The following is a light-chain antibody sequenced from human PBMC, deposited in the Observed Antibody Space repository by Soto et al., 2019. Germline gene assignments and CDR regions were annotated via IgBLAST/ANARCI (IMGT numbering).Light chain of an antibody. CDR2: TAS. CDR3: QQYSDSSRS. V-gene: IGKV1-5*03. J-gene: IGKJ1*01. CDR1: QNIDTW. Sequence: DVQRTQSPSTLSASIGDRITISCRASQNIDTWLAWYQQRPGEAPKLLIYTASNLASGVPSRFSGSGSGTYFTLTITRLQPDDFANYYCQQYSDSSRSFGQGTQV.